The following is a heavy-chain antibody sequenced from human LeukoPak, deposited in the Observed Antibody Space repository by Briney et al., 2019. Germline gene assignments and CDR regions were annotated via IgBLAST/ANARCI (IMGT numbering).Heavy chain of an antibody. CDR1: GYTFTGYY. J-gene: IGHJ5*02. Sequence: ASVKVSCKASGYTFTGYYMHWVRQAPGQGLEWMGRINPNSGGTNYAQKFQGRVTMTRDTSISTAYMELSRLRSDDTAVYYCARGAYGSGSYYSNWFDPWGQGTLVTVFS. CDR2: INPNSGGT. D-gene: IGHD3-10*01. V-gene: IGHV1-2*06. CDR3: ARGAYGSGSYYSNWFDP.